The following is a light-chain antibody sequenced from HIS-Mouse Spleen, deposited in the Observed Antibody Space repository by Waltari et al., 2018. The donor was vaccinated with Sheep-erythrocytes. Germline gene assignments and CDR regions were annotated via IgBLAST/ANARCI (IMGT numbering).Light chain of an antibody. V-gene: IGLV2-23*01. CDR1: SSAVGSYNL. J-gene: IGLJ3*02. CDR3: CSYAGSSTPWV. CDR2: EGS. Sequence: QSALTQPASVSGSPGQSITISCTGTSSAVGSYNLVSWYQQHPGKAPKLMIYEGSKRPSGVSNRFSDSKSGNTASLTISGLQAEDEADYYCCSYAGSSTPWVFGGGTKLTVL.